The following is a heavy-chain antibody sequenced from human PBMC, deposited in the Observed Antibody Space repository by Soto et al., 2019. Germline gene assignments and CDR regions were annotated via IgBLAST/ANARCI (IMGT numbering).Heavy chain of an antibody. D-gene: IGHD6-19*01. J-gene: IGHJ4*02. CDR2: ISYDGSNK. V-gene: IGHV3-30-3*01. Sequence: QVQLVESGGGVVQPGRSLRLSCAASGFTFSSYAMHWVRQAPGKGLEWVAVISYDGSNKYYADSVKGRFTISRDNSKNTLYLQMNSLRAEDTAVYYCATTRGSIAVAGTPSGDYWGQGTLVTVSS. CDR3: ATTRGSIAVAGTPSGDY. CDR1: GFTFSSYA.